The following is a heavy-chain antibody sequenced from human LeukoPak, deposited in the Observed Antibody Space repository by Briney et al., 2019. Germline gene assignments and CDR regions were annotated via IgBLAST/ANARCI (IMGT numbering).Heavy chain of an antibody. D-gene: IGHD4-23*01. Sequence: GGSLRLSCAASGFTVSSNYMSWVRQAPGKGLEWVSVIYSGGSTYYADSVKGRFTISRDNSKNTLYLQMNSLRAEDTAVYYCATTTVVTPIYYYGMDVWGQGTTVTVSS. J-gene: IGHJ6*02. CDR3: ATTTVVTPIYYYGMDV. V-gene: IGHV3-66*01. CDR2: IYSGGST. CDR1: GFTVSSNY.